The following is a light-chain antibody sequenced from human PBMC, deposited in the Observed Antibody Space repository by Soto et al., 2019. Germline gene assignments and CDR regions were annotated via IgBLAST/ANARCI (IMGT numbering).Light chain of an antibody. V-gene: IGKV3-15*01. CDR3: QQYNKWPRT. Sequence: EIVMTQSPATLSVSPGERATLSCRASQSVSSNLAWYQQKPGQAPRFLMYGASTRGSGIPARFSGSGSGTEFTLTIYNLQSEDFAVYYCQQYNKWPRTFGQGTKLEIK. J-gene: IGKJ2*01. CDR2: GAS. CDR1: QSVSSN.